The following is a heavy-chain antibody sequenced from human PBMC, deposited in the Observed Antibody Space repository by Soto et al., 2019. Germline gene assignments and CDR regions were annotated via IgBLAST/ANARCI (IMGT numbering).Heavy chain of an antibody. V-gene: IGHV3-23*01. Sequence: GGSLRLSCATSGFTFSSYEMNWVRQAPGKGLEWVSAISGSGGSTYYADSVKGRLTISRDNSENTLYLQMNSLRAEDTAVYYCAKDKSNPSPVFDYWGQGTLVTVSS. J-gene: IGHJ4*02. CDR3: AKDKSNPSPVFDY. CDR1: GFTFSSYE. CDR2: ISGSGGST.